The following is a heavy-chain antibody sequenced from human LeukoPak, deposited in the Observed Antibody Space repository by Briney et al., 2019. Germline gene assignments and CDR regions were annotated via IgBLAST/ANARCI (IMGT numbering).Heavy chain of an antibody. J-gene: IGHJ4*02. CDR2: IHPDGNT. Sequence: PSETLSLTCAVSGGSVSNSNWWSWVRQSPEKGLEWIGEIHPDGNTNYSPSLKSRVTMSMDKSKNQFSLRLNSVSAADTAVYYCATYFDTGGYKFNYWGQGTLVTVSS. CDR1: GGSVSNSNW. V-gene: IGHV4/OR15-8*02. D-gene: IGHD3-9*01. CDR3: ATYFDTGGYKFNY.